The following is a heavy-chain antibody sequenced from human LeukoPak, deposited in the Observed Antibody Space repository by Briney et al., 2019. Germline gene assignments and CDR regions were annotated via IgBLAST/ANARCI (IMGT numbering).Heavy chain of an antibody. D-gene: IGHD3-3*01. CDR2: IYYSGST. Sequence: PSETLSLTCTVSGGSISSSSYYWGWIRQPPGKGLECIGSIYYSGSTYYNPSLKSRVTISVDTSKNQFSLKLSSVTAADTAVYYCARGLASGYPPIPFDYWGQGTQVTVSS. J-gene: IGHJ4*02. CDR1: GGSISSSSYY. CDR3: ARGLASGYPPIPFDY. V-gene: IGHV4-39*07.